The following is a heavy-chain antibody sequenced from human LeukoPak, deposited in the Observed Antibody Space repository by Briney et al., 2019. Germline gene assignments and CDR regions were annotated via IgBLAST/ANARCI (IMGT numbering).Heavy chain of an antibody. CDR3: TRAFYDSSGYIRLHFDY. V-gene: IGHV3-49*04. J-gene: IGHJ4*02. CDR1: GFIFNICT. CDR2: IRSKAYGGTT. Sequence: GGSLRLSCAASGFIFNICTMNWVRQAPGKGLEWVGFIRSKAYGGTTEYAASVKGRFTISRDDSKSIAYLQMNSLKTEDTAVYYCTRAFYDSSGYIRLHFDYWGQGTLVTVSS. D-gene: IGHD3-22*01.